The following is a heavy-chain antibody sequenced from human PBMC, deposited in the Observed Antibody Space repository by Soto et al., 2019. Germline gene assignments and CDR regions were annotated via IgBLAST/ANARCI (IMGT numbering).Heavy chain of an antibody. V-gene: IGHV4-39*01. J-gene: IGHJ5*02. CDR2: IYYSGST. Sequence: PSETLSLTFTVSGGSISSSSYYWGWIRQPPGKGLEWIGSIYYSGSTYYNPSLKSRVTISVDTSKNQFSLKLSSVTAADTAVYYCASPKIAFYNWFDPWGQGTLVTVS. CDR1: GGSISSSSYY. CDR3: ASPKIAFYNWFDP. D-gene: IGHD3-3*02.